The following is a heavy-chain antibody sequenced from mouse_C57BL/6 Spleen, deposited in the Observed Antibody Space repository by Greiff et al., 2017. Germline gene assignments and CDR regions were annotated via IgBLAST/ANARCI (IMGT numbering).Heavy chain of an antibody. CDR2: IYPGDGDT. CDR3: ARGDDGYYVDY. Sequence: VQLQQSGAELVKPGASVKISCKASGYAFRSYWMNWVKQRPGKGLEWIGQIYPGDGDTNYNGKFKGKATLTADKSSSTAYMRLSSLTSEDSAVYFCARGDDGYYVDYWGKGTTLTVSS. D-gene: IGHD2-3*01. CDR1: GYAFRSYW. V-gene: IGHV1-80*01. J-gene: IGHJ2*01.